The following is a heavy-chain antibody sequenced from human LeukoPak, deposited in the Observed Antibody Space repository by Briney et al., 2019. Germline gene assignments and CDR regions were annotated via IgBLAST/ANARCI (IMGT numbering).Heavy chain of an antibody. Sequence: GGSLRLSCAASGFTFSSYIMSWVRQAPGKGLEWVSLIGGSGDSTYYADSVKGRFTISRDNSKNTLYLRMNSLRADDTAVYYGAKGGPGGGGYFGDWGQGTLVTVSS. CDR2: IGGSGDST. CDR1: GFTFSSYI. D-gene: IGHD3-16*01. CDR3: AKGGPGGGGYFGD. V-gene: IGHV3-23*01. J-gene: IGHJ4*02.